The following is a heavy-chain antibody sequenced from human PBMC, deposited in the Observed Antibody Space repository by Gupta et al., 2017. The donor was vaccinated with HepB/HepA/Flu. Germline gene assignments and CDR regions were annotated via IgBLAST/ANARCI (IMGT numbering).Heavy chain of an antibody. J-gene: IGHJ4*02. Sequence: GGSRRRSGAAPELGLEDYAMHWVRQAPGKGLEWISLISGDGGYTYYAESVKGRFTISRDNSKKSLYLQMSSLRSEDTAFYYCAKDMWSSSSLNYFDYWGQGTPVTVSS. CDR3: AKDMWSSSSLNYFDY. CDR2: ISGDGGYT. CDR1: ELGLEDYA. D-gene: IGHD6-6*01. V-gene: IGHV3-43*02.